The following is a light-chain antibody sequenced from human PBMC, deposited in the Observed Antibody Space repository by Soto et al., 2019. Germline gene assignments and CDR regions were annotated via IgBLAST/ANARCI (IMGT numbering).Light chain of an antibody. CDR1: SXDIGAYIY. J-gene: IGLJ1*01. CDR2: EVS. CDR3: RSYAGSNNFV. V-gene: IGLV2-8*01. Sequence: QSALTQPPSASGSPGQSVTISCTGTSXDIGAYIYVSWYQQHPGKAPKLMISEVSRRPSGVPERCSGSKSGNTASLTVSGLQADDEAHYYCRSYAGSNNFVFGTGTKVTVL.